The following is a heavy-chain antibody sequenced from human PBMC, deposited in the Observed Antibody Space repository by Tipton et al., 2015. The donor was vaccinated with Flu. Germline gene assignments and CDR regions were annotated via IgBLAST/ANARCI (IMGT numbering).Heavy chain of an antibody. CDR3: ASENRGDYDS. J-gene: IGHJ3*02. CDR2: IKADGSEK. V-gene: IGHV3-7*01. Sequence: SLRLSCAVSGFSISNRWVDWVRQAPGKGLEWVANIKADGSEKQYVDSVKGRFTIARDNAKNSLYLQMNSLRAEDTAVYYCASENRGDYDSWGQGTKVTVSS. CDR1: GFSISNRW. D-gene: IGHD3-16*01.